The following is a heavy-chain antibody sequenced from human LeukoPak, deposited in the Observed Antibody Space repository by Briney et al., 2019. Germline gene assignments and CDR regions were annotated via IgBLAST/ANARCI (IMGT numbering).Heavy chain of an antibody. J-gene: IGHJ4*02. Sequence: PSETLSLTCTVSGGSISSSSYYWGWIRQPPGKGLEWIGSMYYRGSIYYNPSLKSRVTISVDTSKNQFSLKLSSVTAADTAVYYCARLSSMYVVVVPAAHYFDYWGQGTLVTVSS. V-gene: IGHV4-39*01. D-gene: IGHD2-2*01. CDR1: GGSISSSSYY. CDR2: MYYRGSI. CDR3: ARLSSMYVVVVPAAHYFDY.